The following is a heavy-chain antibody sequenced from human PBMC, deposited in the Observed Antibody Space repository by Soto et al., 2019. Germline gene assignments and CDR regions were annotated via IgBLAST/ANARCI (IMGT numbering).Heavy chain of an antibody. CDR3: ARDAHRAKLGGKYYYIMDV. J-gene: IGHJ6*02. Sequence: QVQVVQSGAEAKKPGSSVKVSCKTSGGTFSTAAISWVRQAPGQGLEWMGGIMPLFRTADYAQKFQGRVTITAYESAITGYLELSSLRSEHTVAYYCARDAHRAKLGGKYYYIMDVWGQGATVTVTS. D-gene: IGHD3-3*02. CDR1: GGTFSTAA. CDR2: IMPLFRTA. V-gene: IGHV1-69*12.